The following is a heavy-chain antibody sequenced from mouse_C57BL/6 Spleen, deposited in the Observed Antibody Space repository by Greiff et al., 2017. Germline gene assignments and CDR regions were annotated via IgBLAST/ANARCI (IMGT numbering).Heavy chain of an antibody. J-gene: IGHJ1*03. CDR1: GFTFSSYA. CDR2: ISDGGSYT. Sequence: DVHLVESGGGLVKPGGSLKLSCAASGFTFSSYAMSWVRQTPEKRLEWVATISDGGSYTYYPDNVKGRFTISRDNAKNNLYLQMSHLKSEDTAMYYCADGYFDVWGTGTTVTVSS. CDR3: ADGYFDV. V-gene: IGHV5-4*01.